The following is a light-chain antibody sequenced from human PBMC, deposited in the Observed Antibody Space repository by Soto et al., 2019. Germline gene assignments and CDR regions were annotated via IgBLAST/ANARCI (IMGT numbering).Light chain of an antibody. CDR2: SAS. V-gene: IGKV1-39*01. CDR1: QSIRKF. J-gene: IGKJ2*01. Sequence: DIQMTQSPSSLSASVGDRVTITCRASQSIRKFLNWYQQKPGKAPKFLIYSASTLQSGVPPRFSGSGSGTDFTLTISSLQPEDFATYYCQESYTTPYTFGQGTRLEIK. CDR3: QESYTTPYT.